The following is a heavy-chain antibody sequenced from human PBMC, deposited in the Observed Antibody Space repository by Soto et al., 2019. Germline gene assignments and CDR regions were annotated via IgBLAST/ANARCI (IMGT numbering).Heavy chain of an antibody. CDR3: ARDHSIIVVACPLLAQ. D-gene: IGHD3-22*01. CDR1: GFTFSRYW. J-gene: IGHJ4*02. Sequence: GGSLRISCAASGFTFSRYWMSWVRQAPGKGLEWVANIKEDGSEEDYVDSVKGRFTISRDNAKNSLFLQMNSLRAEDTAMYYCARDHSIIVVACPLLAQWGQGTPVTVSS. CDR2: IKEDGSEE. V-gene: IGHV3-7*05.